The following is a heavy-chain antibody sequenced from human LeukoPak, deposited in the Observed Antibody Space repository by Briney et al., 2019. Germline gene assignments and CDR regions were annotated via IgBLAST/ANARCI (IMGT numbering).Heavy chain of an antibody. D-gene: IGHD3-9*01. CDR2: INPNSGGT. V-gene: IGHV1-2*06. Sequence: GASVKVSCKAPGYTFTGYYMHWVRQAPGQGLEWMGLINPNSGGTNYAQKFQGRVTMTRDTSISTAYMELSRLRSDDTAVYYCARDRYYDILTGYYSLWGQGTLVTVSS. CDR1: GYTFTGYY. CDR3: ARDRYYDILTGYYSL. J-gene: IGHJ4*02.